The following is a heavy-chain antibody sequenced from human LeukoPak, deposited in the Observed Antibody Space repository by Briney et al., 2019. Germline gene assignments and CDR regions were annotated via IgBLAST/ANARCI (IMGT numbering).Heavy chain of an antibody. J-gene: IGHJ1*01. Sequence: GGSLRLSCAASGFTFSSYSMNWVRQAPGKGLEWVSSISSSSSYIYYADSVKGRFTISRDNAKNSLYLQMNSLRAEDTAVYYCASPAVEEFRFLEWLDQHWGQGTLVTVSS. D-gene: IGHD3-3*01. V-gene: IGHV3-21*01. CDR1: GFTFSSYS. CDR2: ISSSSSYI. CDR3: ASPAVEEFRFLEWLDQH.